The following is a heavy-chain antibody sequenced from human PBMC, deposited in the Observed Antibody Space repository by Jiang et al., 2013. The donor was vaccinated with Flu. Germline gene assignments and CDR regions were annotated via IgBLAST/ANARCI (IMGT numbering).Heavy chain of an antibody. CDR2: IYYSGST. V-gene: IGHV4-39*07. CDR3: VRDPVYSGYDLKWGFDC. J-gene: IGHJ4*02. CDR1: GGSISSSSHY. D-gene: IGHD5-12*01. Sequence: SGSGLVKPSETLSLTCTVSGGSISSSSHYWGWIRQPPGKGLEWIGSIYYSGSTYYNPSLQSRVTLSVVTSKNQFSLKLTSVTAADTAVYYCVRDPVYSGYDLKWGFDCWGQGPWSPSP.